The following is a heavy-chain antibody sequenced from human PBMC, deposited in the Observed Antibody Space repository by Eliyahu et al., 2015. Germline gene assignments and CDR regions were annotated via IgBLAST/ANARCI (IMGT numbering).Heavy chain of an antibody. CDR2: XSXDSXII. D-gene: IGHD4-23*01. J-gene: IGHJ3*01. V-gene: IGHV3-48*01. Sequence: EVQLMESGGGLVQPGGXLRXSXAASGFTXSSYSMNWVRQAPGMGLEWVSYXSXDSXIISYAXSVKGRFTISRDNAKNSLYLQMSSLRAEDTAVYYCTRHGGFDFWGQGTMVTVSS. CDR3: TRHGGFDF. CDR1: GFTXSSYS.